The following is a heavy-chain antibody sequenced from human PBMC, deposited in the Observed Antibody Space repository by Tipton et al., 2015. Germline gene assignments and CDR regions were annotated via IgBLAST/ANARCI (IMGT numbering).Heavy chain of an antibody. CDR3: ARARGRHGGLFDS. Sequence: TLSLTCTVSSDSINKYYWSWIRQPPRKELQWIGYIQYSGGTNYNPSLKSRVTISVDTSKTQFSLKMSSVTASDTAVYYCARARGRHGGLFDSWGQGILVTVSS. CDR2: IQYSGGT. V-gene: IGHV4-59*01. CDR1: SDSINKYY. D-gene: IGHD4-23*01. J-gene: IGHJ4*02.